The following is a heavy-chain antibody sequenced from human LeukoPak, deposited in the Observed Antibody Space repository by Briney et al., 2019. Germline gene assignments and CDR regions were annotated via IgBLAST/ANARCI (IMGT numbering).Heavy chain of an antibody. CDR2: INPNSGGT. CDR3: ARSGAYYSYYMDF. CDR1: GYTFTGYY. J-gene: IGHJ6*03. D-gene: IGHD3-10*01. V-gene: IGHV1-2*06. Sequence: ASVKVSCKASGYTFTGYYMHWVRQAPGQGLEWMGRINPNSGGTNYAQKFQGRVTMTRDTCISTAYMELSRLRSDETAVYYSARSGAYYSYYMDFWGKGTTVTVSS.